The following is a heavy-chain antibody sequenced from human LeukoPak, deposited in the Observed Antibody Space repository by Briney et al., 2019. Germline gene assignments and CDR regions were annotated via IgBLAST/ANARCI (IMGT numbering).Heavy chain of an antibody. CDR3: ARVRGAMVAPVTAPTFDY. CDR2: IYYSGST. D-gene: IGHD2-21*02. Sequence: PSETLSLTCTVSGGSISSGGYYWSWIRQHPGKGLEWIGYIYYSGSTYYNPSLKGRVTISVDTSKNQFSLKLSSVTAADTAVYYCARVRGAMVAPVTAPTFDYWGQGTLVTVSS. CDR1: GGSISSGGYY. J-gene: IGHJ4*02. V-gene: IGHV4-31*03.